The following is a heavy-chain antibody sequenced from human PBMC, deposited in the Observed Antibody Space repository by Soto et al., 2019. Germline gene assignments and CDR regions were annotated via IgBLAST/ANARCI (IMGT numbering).Heavy chain of an antibody. CDR3: AKDRGYSYRTGFDY. CDR1: GFTFSSYG. J-gene: IGHJ4*02. CDR2: ISYDGSNK. Sequence: GGSLRLSCAASGFTFSSYGMHRVRQAPGKGLEWVAVISYDGSNKYYADSVKGRFTISRDNSKNTLYLQMNSLRAEDTAVYYCAKDRGYSYRTGFDYWGQGTLVTVSS. D-gene: IGHD5-18*01. V-gene: IGHV3-30*18.